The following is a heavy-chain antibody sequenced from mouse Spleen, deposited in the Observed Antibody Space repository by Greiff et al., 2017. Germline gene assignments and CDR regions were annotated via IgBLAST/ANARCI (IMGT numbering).Heavy chain of an antibody. Sequence: VQLQQSGAELVKPGASVKISCKASGYAFSSYWMNWVKHRPGKGLEWIGQIYPGDGDTNYNGKFKGKATLTADKSSSTAYMQLSSLTSEDSAVYFCATGTFFDYWGQGTTLTVSS. V-gene: IGHV1-80*01. CDR2: IYPGDGDT. D-gene: IGHD4-1*01. CDR1: GYAFSSYW. J-gene: IGHJ2*01. CDR3: ATGTFFDY.